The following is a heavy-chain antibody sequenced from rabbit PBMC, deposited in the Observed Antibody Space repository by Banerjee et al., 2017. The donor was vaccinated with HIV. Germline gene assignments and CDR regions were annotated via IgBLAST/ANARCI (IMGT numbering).Heavy chain of an antibody. Sequence: QSLEESGGGLVKPEGSLTLTCTASGFDLSSYYYMCWVRQAPGKGLEWIACIDVGSSGSTYYASWAKGRFTISKTSSTTVTLQMTSLTAADTASYFCARDRYGGDVGYDLRGPGTLVTVS. CDR2: IDVGSSGST. V-gene: IGHV1S40*01. CDR1: GFDLSSYYY. J-gene: IGHJ4*01. D-gene: IGHD4-2*01. CDR3: ARDRYGGDVGYDL.